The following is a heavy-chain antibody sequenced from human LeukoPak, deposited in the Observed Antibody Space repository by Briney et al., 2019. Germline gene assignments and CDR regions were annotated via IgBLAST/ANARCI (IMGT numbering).Heavy chain of an antibody. J-gene: IGHJ4*02. V-gene: IGHV4-31*03. D-gene: IGHD3-9*01. CDR3: ASLQDILTGYTSDY. CDR2: IHYSGST. Sequence: SETLSLTCTVSGGSISSGGYYWSWIRQHPGKGLEWIGYIHYSGSTYYNPSLKSRVTISVDTSKNQFSLKLSSVTAADTAVYYCASLQDILTGYTSDYWGQGTLVTVSS. CDR1: GGSISSGGYY.